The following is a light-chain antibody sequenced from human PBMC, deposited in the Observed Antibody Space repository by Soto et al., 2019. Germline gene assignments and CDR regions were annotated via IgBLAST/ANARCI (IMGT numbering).Light chain of an antibody. J-gene: IGLJ1*01. V-gene: IGLV2-14*01. Sequence: QSALTQPASVSGSPGQSITISCTGTSSGVGGYNYVSWYQQHPGKAPKLMIYDVSNRPSGVSNRFSGSKSGNTASLTISGLQAEDEADYYCSSYTSSSTPFLFGTGTKVTVL. CDR2: DVS. CDR3: SSYTSSSTPFL. CDR1: SSGVGGYNY.